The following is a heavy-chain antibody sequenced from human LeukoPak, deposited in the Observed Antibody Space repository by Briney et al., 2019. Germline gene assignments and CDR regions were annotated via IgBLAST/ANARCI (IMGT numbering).Heavy chain of an antibody. J-gene: IGHJ4*02. CDR1: GGSISSGDYY. Sequence: SETLSLTCTVSGGSISSGDYYWSWIRQPPGKGLEWIGYIYYSGSTYYNPSLKSRVTISVDTSKNQFSLKLTSVIAADTAVYYCARYDNSGSALENWGQGTLVTVSS. D-gene: IGHD3-22*01. V-gene: IGHV4-30-4*02. CDR3: ARYDNSGSALEN. CDR2: IYYSGST.